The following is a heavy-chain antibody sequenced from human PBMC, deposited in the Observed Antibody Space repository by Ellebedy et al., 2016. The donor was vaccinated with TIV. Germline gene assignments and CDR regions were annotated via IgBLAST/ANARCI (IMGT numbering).Heavy chain of an antibody. CDR2: INSDGSST. CDR1: GFRFSTYA. D-gene: IGHD2-2*01. J-gene: IGHJ4*02. Sequence: GESLKISCVGSGFRFSTYAMAWVRQAPGKGLVWVSRINSDGSSTSYADSVKGRFTISRDNAKNTLYLQMNSLRAEDTAVYYCARAGIVVVPAAIGVWGQGTLVTVSS. CDR3: ARAGIVVVPAAIGV. V-gene: IGHV3-74*01.